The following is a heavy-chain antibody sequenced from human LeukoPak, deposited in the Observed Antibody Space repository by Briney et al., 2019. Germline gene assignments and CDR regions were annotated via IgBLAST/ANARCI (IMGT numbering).Heavy chain of an antibody. CDR2: IYYSGST. CDR3: ARIYGSGSYYLGYDAFDI. V-gene: IGHV4-59*08. Sequence: SETLSLTCTVSGGSISSYYWSWIRQPPGKGLEWIGYIYYSGSTNYNPSLKSRVTISVDTSKNQFSLKLSSVTAADTAVYYCARIYGSGSYYLGYDAFDIWGQGTMVTVSS. CDR1: GGSISSYY. J-gene: IGHJ3*02. D-gene: IGHD3-10*01.